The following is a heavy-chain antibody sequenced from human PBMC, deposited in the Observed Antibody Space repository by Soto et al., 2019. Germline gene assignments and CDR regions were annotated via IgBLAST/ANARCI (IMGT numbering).Heavy chain of an antibody. Sequence: PSETLSLTCTVSGGSISSSSYYWGWIRQPPGKGLEWIGSIYYSGSTYYNPSLKSRVTISVDTSKNQFSLKLSSVTAADTAVYNCARHSVHLVRQHYSNYVVDYWGQGTLVTVSS. V-gene: IGHV4-39*01. CDR1: GGSISSSSYY. CDR2: IYYSGST. CDR3: ARHSVHLVRQHYSNYVVDY. D-gene: IGHD4-4*01. J-gene: IGHJ4*02.